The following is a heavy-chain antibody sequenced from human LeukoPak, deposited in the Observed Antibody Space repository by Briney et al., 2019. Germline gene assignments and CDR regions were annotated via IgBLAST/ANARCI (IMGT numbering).Heavy chain of an antibody. CDR2: INHSGST. CDR1: GGSFSGYY. CDR3: ASGSGYNPIPRY. J-gene: IGHJ4*02. Sequence: PSETLSLTCAVYGGSFSGYYWSWIRQPPGKGLEWIGEINHSGSTNYNPSLKSRVTISVDTSKNQFSLKLSSVTAADTAVYYCASGSGYNPIPRYWGQGTLVTVSS. D-gene: IGHD5-24*01. V-gene: IGHV4-34*01.